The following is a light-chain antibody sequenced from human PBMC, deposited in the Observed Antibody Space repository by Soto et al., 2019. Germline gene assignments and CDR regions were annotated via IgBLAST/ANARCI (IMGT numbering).Light chain of an antibody. Sequence: DIVMTQSPDSLAVSLGERATINCKSSQSVLYSSNTKNYLAWYQQKPGQPPKLLIYWASTRESGVPDRFSGSGSGTDFTSTISSLQAEDVAVYYCQQYYSTPRTCDQGTKVEIK. CDR1: QSVLYSSNTKNY. J-gene: IGKJ1*01. CDR2: WAS. CDR3: QQYYSTPRT. V-gene: IGKV4-1*01.